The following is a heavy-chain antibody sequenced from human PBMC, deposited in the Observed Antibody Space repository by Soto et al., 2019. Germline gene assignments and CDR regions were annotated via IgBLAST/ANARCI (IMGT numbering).Heavy chain of an antibody. Sequence: QVQLVESGGGVVQPGRSLRLSCAASGFTFSSYGMHWVRQAPGKGLEWVAVIWYDGSNKYYADSVKGRFIISRDNSKNTLYLQMNSLRAEDTAVYYCARQHGPFTLRFLEWLSYYMDVWGKGTTVTVSS. V-gene: IGHV3-33*01. D-gene: IGHD3-3*01. CDR3: ARQHGPFTLRFLEWLSYYMDV. CDR2: IWYDGSNK. CDR1: GFTFSSYG. J-gene: IGHJ6*03.